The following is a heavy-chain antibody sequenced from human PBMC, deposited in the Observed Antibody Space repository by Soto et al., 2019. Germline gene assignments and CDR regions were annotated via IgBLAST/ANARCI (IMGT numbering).Heavy chain of an antibody. CDR1: GYIFVNYG. CDR3: ASDNDVFTGYHLHY. D-gene: IGHD3-9*01. CDR2: ISVYNGNT. J-gene: IGHJ4*01. V-gene: IGHV1-18*01. Sequence: ASVNVGCKASGYIFVNYGISWVRQAPGQRPEWMGWISVYNGNTKYAQEFQGRVTMTRDISTSTAYMGLGSLRSDDTAMYYCASDNDVFTGYHLHYWG.